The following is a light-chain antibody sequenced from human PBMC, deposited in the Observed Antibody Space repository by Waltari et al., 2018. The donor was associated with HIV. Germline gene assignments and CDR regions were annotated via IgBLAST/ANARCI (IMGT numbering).Light chain of an antibody. V-gene: IGLV1-44*01. Sequence: QSVLTQPPSASGTPGQRVTISCSGRRSNIGSTTVNWYQQVPGTAPKRLSYSHNERPSGVPDRFSGSKSGTSASLAINGLQSEDEADYYCLAWDVSLQGYVFGTGTKVTVL. CDR1: RSNIGSTT. CDR2: SHN. CDR3: LAWDVSLQGYV. J-gene: IGLJ1*01.